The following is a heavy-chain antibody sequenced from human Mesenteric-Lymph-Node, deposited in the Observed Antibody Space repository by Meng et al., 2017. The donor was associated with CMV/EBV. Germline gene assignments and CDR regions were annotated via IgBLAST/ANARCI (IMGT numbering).Heavy chain of an antibody. J-gene: IGHJ4*02. Sequence: GESLKISCAASGFTFSSYAMHWVRQAPGKGLEWVAVISYDGSNKYYADSVKGRFTISRDNSKNTLYLQMNSLRAEDTAVYYCARDCSSTSCLDYWGQGTPVTVSS. CDR1: GFTFSSYA. CDR3: ARDCSSTSCLDY. V-gene: IGHV3-30-3*01. CDR2: ISYDGSNK. D-gene: IGHD2-2*01.